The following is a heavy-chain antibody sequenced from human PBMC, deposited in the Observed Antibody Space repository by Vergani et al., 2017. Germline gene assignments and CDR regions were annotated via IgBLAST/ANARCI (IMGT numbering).Heavy chain of an antibody. CDR3: TSRSGSYYSDY. J-gene: IGHJ4*02. Sequence: EVQLVESGGGLVQPGGSLKLSCAASGFTFSGSAMHWVRQASGKGLEWVGRIRSKANSYATAYAASVKGRFTISRDDSKNTAYLQMNSLKTEDTAMYYRTSRSGSYYSDYWGQGTLVTVSS. CDR1: GFTFSGSA. D-gene: IGHD1-26*01. V-gene: IGHV3-73*01. CDR2: IRSKANSYAT.